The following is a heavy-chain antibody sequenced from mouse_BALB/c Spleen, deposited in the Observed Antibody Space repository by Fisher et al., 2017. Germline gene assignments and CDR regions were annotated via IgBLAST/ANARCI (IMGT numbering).Heavy chain of an antibody. J-gene: IGHJ4*01. V-gene: IGHV1-4*01. D-gene: IGHD2-1*01. Sequence: KFKGKATLTADKSSSTAYMQLSSLTSEDSAVYYCARYGNYAMDYWGQGTSVTVSS. CDR3: ARYGNYAMDY.